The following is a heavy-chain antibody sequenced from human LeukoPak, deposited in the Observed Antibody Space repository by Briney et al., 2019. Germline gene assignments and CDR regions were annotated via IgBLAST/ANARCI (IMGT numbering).Heavy chain of an antibody. V-gene: IGHV4-39*01. Sequence: SETLSLTCDVSGASTNTDSYFWGWIRHPPGKGLEWVGSGYYAGSGSHYNPSLKSRVTISVDTSRNRYSLKLHSVTTADTAVYYCVRLWLRWGIDYWGQGSLVTVSS. D-gene: IGHD5-12*01. CDR2: GYYAGSGS. CDR3: VRLWLRWGIDY. J-gene: IGHJ4*02. CDR1: GASTNTDSYF.